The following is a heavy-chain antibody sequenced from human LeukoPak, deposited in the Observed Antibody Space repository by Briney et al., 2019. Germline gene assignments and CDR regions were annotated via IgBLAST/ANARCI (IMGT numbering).Heavy chain of an antibody. Sequence: KPSETLSLTCTVSGGSISSSSYYWGWIRQPPGKGLEWIGSLYYSGSTYYNPSLKSRVTISVDTSKNQFSLKLSSVTAADTAVYYCARHGPLEAAGPFDYWGQGTLVTVSS. CDR2: LYYSGST. CDR1: GGSISSSSYY. J-gene: IGHJ4*02. V-gene: IGHV4-39*01. CDR3: ARHGPLEAAGPFDY. D-gene: IGHD6-13*01.